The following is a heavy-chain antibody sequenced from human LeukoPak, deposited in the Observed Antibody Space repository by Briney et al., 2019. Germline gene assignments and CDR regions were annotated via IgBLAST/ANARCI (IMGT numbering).Heavy chain of an antibody. V-gene: IGHV3-30-3*01. J-gene: IGHJ3*02. CDR2: ISYDGTNK. CDR3: AREILTGYAFDI. CDR1: GFTFSTYA. Sequence: GGSLRLSCAASGFTFSTYAMHWVRQAPGKGLQWVAFISYDGTNKYCADSVKGRFTISRDNSKNTLYLQMNSLRAEDTALYYCAREILTGYAFDIWGQGTMVTVSS. D-gene: IGHD7-27*01.